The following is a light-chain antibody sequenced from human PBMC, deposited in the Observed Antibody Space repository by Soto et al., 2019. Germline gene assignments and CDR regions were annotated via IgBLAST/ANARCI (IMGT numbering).Light chain of an antibody. CDR1: SSNIGSNY. CDR3: AAWDDSLSAWV. J-gene: IGLJ3*02. V-gene: IGLV1-47*01. CDR2: RNN. Sequence: QAVVTQPPSASGTPGQRVTISCSGSSSNIGSNYVYWYQQLPGTAPKLLIYRNNQRPSGVPDRFSGSKSGTSVSLAISGLRSEDEADYYCAAWDDSLSAWVFGGGTKVTVL.